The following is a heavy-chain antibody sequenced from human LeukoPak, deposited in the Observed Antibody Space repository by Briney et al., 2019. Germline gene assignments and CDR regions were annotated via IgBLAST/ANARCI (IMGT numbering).Heavy chain of an antibody. V-gene: IGHV1-2*02. CDR1: GYTFTGYY. CDR2: INPNSGGT. Sequence: ASVKVSCKTSGYTFTGYYMHWVRQAPGQGLEWMGWINPNSGGTNYAQKFQGRVTMTRDTSISTAYMELSRLRSDDTAVYYGASPTIFSSGPFDYWGQGTLVTVSS. J-gene: IGHJ4*02. D-gene: IGHD3-9*01. CDR3: ASPTIFSSGPFDY.